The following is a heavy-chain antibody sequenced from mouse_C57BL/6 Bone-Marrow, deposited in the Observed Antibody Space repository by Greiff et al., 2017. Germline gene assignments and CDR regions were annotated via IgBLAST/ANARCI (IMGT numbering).Heavy chain of an antibody. D-gene: IGHD1-1*01. V-gene: IGHV1-61*01. CDR3: ARDYGSSSSYWYFDV. J-gene: IGHJ1*03. CDR1: GYTFTSYW. Sequence: QVQLLQPGAELVRPGSSVKLSCKASGYTFTSYWMDWVKQRPGQGLEWIGNIYPSDSETHYNQKFKDKATLTVDKSSSTTYMQLSSLTSEDSAVYDCARDYGSSSSYWYFDVWGTGTTVTVSS. CDR2: IYPSDSET.